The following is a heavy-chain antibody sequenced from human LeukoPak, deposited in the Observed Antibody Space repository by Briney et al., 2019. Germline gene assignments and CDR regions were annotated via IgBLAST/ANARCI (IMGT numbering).Heavy chain of an antibody. J-gene: IGHJ6*02. D-gene: IGHD3-10*01. CDR3: AREAVNYYGSGSYYNPHYYYGMDV. Sequence: GGSLRLSCAASGFTFSSYEMNWVRQAPGKGLEWVSYISSSGSTIYYADSVKGRFTISRDNAKNSLYLQMNSLRAEDTAVYYCAREAVNYYGSGSYYNPHYYYGMDVWGQGTTVTVSS. V-gene: IGHV3-48*03. CDR2: ISSSGSTI. CDR1: GFTFSSYE.